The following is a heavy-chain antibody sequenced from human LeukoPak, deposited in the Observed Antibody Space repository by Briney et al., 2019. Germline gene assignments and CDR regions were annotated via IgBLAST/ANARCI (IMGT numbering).Heavy chain of an antibody. J-gene: IGHJ4*02. V-gene: IGHV4-30-4*08. D-gene: IGHD5-24*01. CDR2: IYYSGST. CDR1: GGSISSGDYY. CDR3: PRGGDGYNYAHFDY. Sequence: PSQTLSLTCTVPGGSISSGDYYWSWIRQPPGKGLEWFGYIYYSGSTYYNPSLKSRVTISVDTSKNQFSLKLSSVTAADTAVYYCPRGGDGYNYAHFDYWGQGTLVTVSS.